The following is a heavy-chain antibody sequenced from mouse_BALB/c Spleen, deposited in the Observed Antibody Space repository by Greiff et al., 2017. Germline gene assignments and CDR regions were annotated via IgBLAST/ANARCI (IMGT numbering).Heavy chain of an antibody. Sequence: EVQLQESGAELVRPGASVKLSCKASGFTFNDYYMHWVRQRPEQGLEWIGWIDPGDGYTNYDPKFKGKASITADTSSNTTYLQLSSLTSEDTAVYYCGLNGMWAMDYWGQGTTVTVSS. J-gene: IGHJ4*01. D-gene: IGHD2-1*01. V-gene: IGHV14-1*02. CDR3: GLNGMWAMDY. CDR1: GFTFNDYY. CDR2: IDPGDGYT.